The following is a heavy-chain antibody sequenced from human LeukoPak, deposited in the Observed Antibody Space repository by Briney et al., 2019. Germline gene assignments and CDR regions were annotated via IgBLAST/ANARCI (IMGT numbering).Heavy chain of an antibody. D-gene: IGHD3-22*01. V-gene: IGHV4-30-4*08. CDR2: IYYSGST. CDR3: ARDHDSSGYYQVDY. CDR1: GVSISSGDYY. J-gene: IGHJ4*02. Sequence: PSQTLSLTCTVSGVSISSGDYYLSWIRQPPGKGLEWLGYIYYSGSTYYNPSLKSRVTISVDTSKNQFSLKTSSVTAADTAVYYCARDHDSSGYYQVDYWGQGTLVTVSS.